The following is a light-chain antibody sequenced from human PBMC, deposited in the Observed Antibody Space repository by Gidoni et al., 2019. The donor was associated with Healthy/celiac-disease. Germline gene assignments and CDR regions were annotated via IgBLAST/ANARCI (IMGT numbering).Light chain of an antibody. J-gene: IGKJ1*01. Sequence: ENVFSQSPATLSLSPGERATLSCRASQSVSRYLAWYQQKPRQAPRLLIYDASNRATGIPARFSGSGSGTDFTLTISSLEPEDFAVYYCQQRSNWPRTFGQGTKVEIK. CDR2: DAS. CDR1: QSVSRY. V-gene: IGKV3-11*01. CDR3: QQRSNWPRT.